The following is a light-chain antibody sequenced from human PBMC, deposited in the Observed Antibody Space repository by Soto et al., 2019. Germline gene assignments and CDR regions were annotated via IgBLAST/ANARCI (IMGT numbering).Light chain of an antibody. Sequence: DIQMTQSPSSLSASVGDTVTITCRASQSISLFLNWYQQKPGKAPKLLIYAASSLQSGVPSRFSGNGSGTDFTLPLSSLQPEDFATYYCHQTDSIPETFGQGTKVEIK. V-gene: IGKV1-39*01. J-gene: IGKJ1*01. CDR3: HQTDSIPET. CDR1: QSISLF. CDR2: AAS.